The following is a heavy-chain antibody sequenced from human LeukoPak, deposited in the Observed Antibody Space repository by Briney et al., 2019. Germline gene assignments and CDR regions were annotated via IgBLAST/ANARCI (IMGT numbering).Heavy chain of an antibody. CDR3: TKDLGTRSYYVSGNYGYDF. V-gene: IGHV3-30*18. CDR1: GLSFNIHG. Sequence: PGRSLRLSCVASGLSFNIHGMHWVRQAPGKGPEWVAVILYDGTKKYYADSVRGRFTISRDNAKNTLYLQMDNLRAEDTAIYYCTKDLGTRSYYVSGNYGYDFWGQGTLVTVSS. D-gene: IGHD3-10*01. CDR2: ILYDGTKK. J-gene: IGHJ4*02.